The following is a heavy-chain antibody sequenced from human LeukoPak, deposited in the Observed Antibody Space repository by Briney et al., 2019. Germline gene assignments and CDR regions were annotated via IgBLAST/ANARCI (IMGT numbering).Heavy chain of an antibody. CDR3: ASSAPSYYYYGMDV. J-gene: IGHJ6*02. CDR1: GGTFSSYA. V-gene: IGHV1-69*04. Sequence: SVKVSCKASGGTFSSYAISWVRQAPGQGLEWMGRIIPILGIANYAQKFQGRVAITADKSTSTAYMELSSLRSEDTAVYYCASSAPSYYYYGMDVWGQGTTVTVSS. CDR2: IIPILGIA.